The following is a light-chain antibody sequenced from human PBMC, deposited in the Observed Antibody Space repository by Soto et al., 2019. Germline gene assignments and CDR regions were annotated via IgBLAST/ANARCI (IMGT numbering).Light chain of an antibody. V-gene: IGLV2-14*01. CDR2: DVS. CDR3: SSYTSSSTRV. CDR1: SSDVGGYNY. Sequence: QSVLTQPASVSGSPGQSITISCTGTSSDVGGYNYVSWYQQHPGKAPKLMIYDVSNRPAGVSNRFSGSKSGNTASLTISGLQAEDEADYYCSSYTSSSTRVFGGWPKLTVL. J-gene: IGLJ2*01.